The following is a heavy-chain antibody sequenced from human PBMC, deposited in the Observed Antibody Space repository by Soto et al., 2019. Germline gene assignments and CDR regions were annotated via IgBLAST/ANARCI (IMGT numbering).Heavy chain of an antibody. CDR1: GGKSIGSHW. D-gene: IGHD2-2*01. Sequence: TSETLCVTRTVSGGKSIGSHWWSWVRQSPGKGLERIGEIEQNGHTKYNPSLKGRVIISVDKSHNQFSLKLRSVTAADTALYYCARDAPPETVLVPAGGYRDDQVFDQVSLGRLYGMDVWGQGTTVTVSS. CDR3: ARDAPPETVLVPAGGYRDDQVFDQVSLGRLYGMDV. CDR2: IEQNGHT. V-gene: IGHV4-4*02. J-gene: IGHJ6*02.